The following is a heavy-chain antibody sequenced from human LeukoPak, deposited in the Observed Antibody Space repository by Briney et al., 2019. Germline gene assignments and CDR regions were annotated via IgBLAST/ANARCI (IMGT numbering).Heavy chain of an antibody. CDR3: ARVNYDSSGYMSP. CDR2: IYYSGST. V-gene: IGHV4-39*07. CDR1: GGSISSSSYY. J-gene: IGHJ5*02. Sequence: SETLSLTCTVSGGSISSSSYYWGWIRQPPGKGLEWIGSIYYSGSTYYNPSLKSRVTISVDTSKNQFSLKLSSVTAADTAVYYCARVNYDSSGYMSPWGQGTLVTVSS. D-gene: IGHD3-22*01.